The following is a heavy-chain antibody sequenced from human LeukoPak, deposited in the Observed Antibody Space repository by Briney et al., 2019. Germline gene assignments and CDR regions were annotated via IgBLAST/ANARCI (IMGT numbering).Heavy chain of an antibody. CDR3: AKDGEYYYDSSGYYAIDH. Sequence: GGSLRLSCAASGFTFSSYWMNWARQAPGKGLEWVASINHNGNVNYYVDSAKGRFTISRDNAKNSVYLQMNNLRAEDTAVYYCAKDGEYYYDSSGYYAIDHWGQGTLVTVSS. CDR2: INHNGNVN. J-gene: IGHJ4*02. V-gene: IGHV3-7*01. D-gene: IGHD3-22*01. CDR1: GFTFSSYW.